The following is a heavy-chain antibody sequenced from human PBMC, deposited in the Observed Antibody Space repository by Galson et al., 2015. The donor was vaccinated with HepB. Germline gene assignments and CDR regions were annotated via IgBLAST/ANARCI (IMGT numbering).Heavy chain of an antibody. V-gene: IGHV1-69*13. J-gene: IGHJ4*02. CDR3: ARDVSGGGDCYSGDY. D-gene: IGHD2-21*02. CDR1: GGTFSSYA. Sequence: SVKVSCKASGGTFSSYAISWVRQAPGQGLEWMGGIIPIFGTTNYAQKFQGRVTITADESTSTAYMELSSLRSEDTAVYYCARDVSGGGDCYSGDYWGQGTLVTVSS. CDR2: IIPIFGTT.